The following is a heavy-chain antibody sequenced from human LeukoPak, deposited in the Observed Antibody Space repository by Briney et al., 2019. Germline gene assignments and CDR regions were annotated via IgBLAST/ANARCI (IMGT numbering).Heavy chain of an antibody. Sequence: SETLSLTCTVSGGSISGSTYYWGWIRQPPGKGLEWIGSIFYSGRTYYNPSLKSRVTMSVDTSKNQFSLRLSSVNAADTAVYYCASVDGPIDYWGQGTLVTVSS. CDR3: ASVDGPIDY. CDR1: GGSISGSTYY. CDR2: IFYSGRT. V-gene: IGHV4-39*07. J-gene: IGHJ4*02. D-gene: IGHD5-12*01.